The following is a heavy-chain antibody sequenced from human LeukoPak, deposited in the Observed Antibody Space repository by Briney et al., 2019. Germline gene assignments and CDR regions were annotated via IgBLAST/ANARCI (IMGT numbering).Heavy chain of an antibody. CDR3: ASRLSSGYSRDWFDP. Sequence: SETLSLTCTVSGGSISSYYWSWIRQPPGKGLEWIGYIYTSGSTNYNPSLKSRVTISVDTSKNQFSLKLSSVTAADTAVYYCASRLSSGYSRDWFDPWGQGTLVTVSS. D-gene: IGHD3-22*01. CDR2: IYTSGST. CDR1: GGSISSYY. J-gene: IGHJ5*02. V-gene: IGHV4-4*09.